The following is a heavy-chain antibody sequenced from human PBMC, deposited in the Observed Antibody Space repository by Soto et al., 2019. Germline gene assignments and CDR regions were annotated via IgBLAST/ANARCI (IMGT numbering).Heavy chain of an antibody. CDR3: ARDVHYFDY. Sequence: PGGSLRLSCATSGFALRNYWMTWFRQAPGKGLEWVANVNQGESVKNYLDAVKGRFTISRDNAGNSVFLQMDSLRAEDTAVYYCARDVHYFDYWGQGGLVTVSS. CDR1: GFALRNYW. V-gene: IGHV3-7*01. D-gene: IGHD1-1*01. J-gene: IGHJ4*02. CDR2: VNQGESVK.